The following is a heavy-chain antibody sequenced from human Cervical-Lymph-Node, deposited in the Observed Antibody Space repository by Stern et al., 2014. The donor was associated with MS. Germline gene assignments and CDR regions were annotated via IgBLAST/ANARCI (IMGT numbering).Heavy chain of an antibody. V-gene: IGHV4-34*01. CDR2: INHSGST. J-gene: IGHJ4*02. CDR1: GGSFSDYY. Sequence: QVQLQQWGAGLLKPSETLSLTCAVYGGSFSDYYWSWIRQPPGKGLEWIGEINHSGSTNYNPSLKSRVTISVDTSNNHFSLKLTSVTAADTAVYFCARLTKRGSSYFDYWGQGTLVTVSS. D-gene: IGHD6-6*01. CDR3: ARLTKRGSSYFDY.